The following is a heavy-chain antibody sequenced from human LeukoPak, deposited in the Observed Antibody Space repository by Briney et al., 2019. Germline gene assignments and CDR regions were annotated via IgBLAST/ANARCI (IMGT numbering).Heavy chain of an antibody. V-gene: IGHV3-21*01. Sequence: GGSLRLSCAASGFTFSSYSMNWARQAPGKGLEWVSSISSSSSYIYYADSVKGRFTISRDNAKNSLYLQMNSLRAEDTAVYYCAGLYGSGSYNYWGQGTLVTVSS. CDR2: ISSSSSYI. J-gene: IGHJ4*02. D-gene: IGHD3-10*01. CDR1: GFTFSSYS. CDR3: AGLYGSGSYNY.